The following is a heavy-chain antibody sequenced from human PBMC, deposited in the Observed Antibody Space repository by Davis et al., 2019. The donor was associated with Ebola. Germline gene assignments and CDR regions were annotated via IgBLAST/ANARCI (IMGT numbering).Heavy chain of an antibody. CDR2: FSSSSSTI. V-gene: IGHV3-48*04. Sequence: GESLKISCAASGFTFSSYSMNWVRQAPGKGLEWVSYFSSSSSTIYYADSVKGRFTISRDNAKNSLYLQMNSLRAEDTAVYYCARDKVEVGATTRYYYYGMDVWGQGTTVTVSS. CDR3: ARDKVEVGATTRYYYYGMDV. J-gene: IGHJ6*02. D-gene: IGHD1-26*01. CDR1: GFTFSSYS.